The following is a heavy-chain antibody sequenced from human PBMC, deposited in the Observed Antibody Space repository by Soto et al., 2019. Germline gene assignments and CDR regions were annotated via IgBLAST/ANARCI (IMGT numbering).Heavy chain of an antibody. CDR3: ARVQDSSSSLNVGYYYYYGMDV. V-gene: IGHV4-59*01. CDR1: GGSISSYY. Sequence: PSETLSLTCTVSGGSISSYYWSWIRQPPGKGLEWIGYIYYSGSTNYNPSLKSRVTISVDTSKNQFSLKLSSVTAADTAVYYCARVQDSSSSLNVGYYYYYGMDVWGQGTTVTVSS. CDR2: IYYSGST. J-gene: IGHJ6*02. D-gene: IGHD6-6*01.